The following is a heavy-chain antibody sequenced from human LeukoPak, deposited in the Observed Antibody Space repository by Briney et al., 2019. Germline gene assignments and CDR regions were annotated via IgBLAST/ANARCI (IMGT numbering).Heavy chain of an antibody. CDR3: ARDDYGGNYYYYGMDV. CDR1: GGTFSSYA. CDR2: IIPIFGTA. V-gene: IGHV1-69*13. D-gene: IGHD4-23*01. Sequence: GASVKVSCKASGGTFSSYAISWVRQAPGQGLEWMGGIIPIFGTANYAQKFQGRVTITADESTSTAYMELSSLRSEDTAVYYCARDDYGGNYYYYGMDVWGQGTTVTVSS. J-gene: IGHJ6*02.